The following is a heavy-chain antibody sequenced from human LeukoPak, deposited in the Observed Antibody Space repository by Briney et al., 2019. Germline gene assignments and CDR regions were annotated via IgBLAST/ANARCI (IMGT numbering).Heavy chain of an antibody. D-gene: IGHD3-9*01. J-gene: IGHJ4*02. V-gene: IGHV4-30-2*01. Sequence: SQTLSLTCAVCGGSISSGGSYWSWIRQPPGKGLEWIGYIYHSGSTYYNPSLKSRVTISVDRSKNQFSLKLSSVTAADTAVYYCARVRDPRYNFLDSWGLGILVTVSS. CDR2: IYHSGST. CDR1: GGSISSGGSY. CDR3: ARVRDPRYNFLDS.